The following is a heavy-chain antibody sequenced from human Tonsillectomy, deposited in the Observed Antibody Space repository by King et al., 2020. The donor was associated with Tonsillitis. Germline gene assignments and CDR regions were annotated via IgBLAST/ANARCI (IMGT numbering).Heavy chain of an antibody. J-gene: IGHJ3*02. CDR3: AREVGGPIGEGNDAFDI. CDR1: GFTFSSYW. Sequence: VQLVESGGGLVQPGGSLRLSCAASGFTFSSYWMHWVRQAPGKGLVWVSRINSDGSSTSYADSVKGRFTISRDNAKNTLYLQMNSLRVEDTAVYYCAREVGGPIGEGNDAFDIWGQGTMVTVSS. D-gene: IGHD3-10*01. CDR2: INSDGSST. V-gene: IGHV3-74*01.